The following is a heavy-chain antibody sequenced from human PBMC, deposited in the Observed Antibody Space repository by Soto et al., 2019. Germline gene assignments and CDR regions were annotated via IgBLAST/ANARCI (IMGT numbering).Heavy chain of an antibody. CDR3: ARDCSSTSCYDNYYYYGMDV. J-gene: IGHJ6*02. D-gene: IGHD2-2*01. CDR2: IKQDGSEK. V-gene: IGHV3-7*01. CDR1: VGTISSYG. Sequence: PWWTLRLTCTASVGTISSYGMNWSRKAPGKGLEWVGNIKQDGSEKYYEDPVKGRFTISRDNAKNSLYLQMNSLRAEDTSVYYSARDCSSTSCYDNYYYYGMDVWGQGTTVTVSS.